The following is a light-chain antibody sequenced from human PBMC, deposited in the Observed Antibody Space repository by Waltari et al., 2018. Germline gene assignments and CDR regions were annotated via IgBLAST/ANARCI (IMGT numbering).Light chain of an antibody. CDR2: INN. J-gene: IGLJ3*02. CDR1: SSKIGGNT. CDR3: TAWDDTLNGPV. V-gene: IGLV1-44*01. Sequence: QSVLTQPPSAAGTPGQRVIIPCTGSSSKIGGNTVKWYQQLPGTAPKLLIYINNLRPSGVPDRFSGSKSGTSASLAISGLQSEDEANYFCTAWDDTLNGPVFGGGTKLTVL.